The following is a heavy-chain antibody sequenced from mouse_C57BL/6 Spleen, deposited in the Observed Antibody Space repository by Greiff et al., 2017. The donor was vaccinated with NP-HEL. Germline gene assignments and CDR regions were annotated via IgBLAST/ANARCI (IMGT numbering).Heavy chain of an antibody. D-gene: IGHD1-1*01. J-gene: IGHJ2*01. CDR2: IDPSDSET. CDR3: ARSTVVPGNFDY. CDR1: GYTFTSYW. V-gene: IGHV1-52*01. Sequence: VQLQQPGAELVRPGSSVKLSCKASGYTFTSYWMHWVKQRPIQGLEWIGNIDPSDSETHYNQKFKDKATLTVDKSSSTAYMQLSSLTSEDSAVYYCARSTVVPGNFDYWGQGTTLTVSS.